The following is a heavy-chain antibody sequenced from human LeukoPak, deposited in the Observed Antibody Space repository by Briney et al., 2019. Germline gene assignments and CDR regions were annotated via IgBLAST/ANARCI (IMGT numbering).Heavy chain of an antibody. V-gene: IGHV4-38-2*02. Sequence: SETLSLTCTVSGYSISSGYYWGWIRQPPGKGLEWIGSIYHSGSTYYNPSLKSRVTISVDTSKNQFSLKLNSVTAADTAVYYCASSNWNYGYWFDPWGQGTLVTVSS. CDR3: ASSNWNYGYWFDP. CDR1: GYSISSGYY. D-gene: IGHD1-7*01. J-gene: IGHJ5*02. CDR2: IYHSGST.